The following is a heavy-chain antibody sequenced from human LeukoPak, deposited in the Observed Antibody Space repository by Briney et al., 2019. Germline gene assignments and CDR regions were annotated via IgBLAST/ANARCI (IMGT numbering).Heavy chain of an antibody. CDR2: ISSSGSTI. D-gene: IGHD3-9*01. J-gene: IGHJ3*02. CDR3: ARKGYNYDILTGHAFDI. CDR1: GFTFSDYY. V-gene: IGHV3-11*01. Sequence: PGGSLRLSCAASGFTFSDYYMSWIRQAPGKGLEWVSYISSSGSTIYYADSVKGRFTISRDNAKNSLYLQMNSLRAEDTALYHCARKGYNYDILTGHAFDIWGQGTMVTVSS.